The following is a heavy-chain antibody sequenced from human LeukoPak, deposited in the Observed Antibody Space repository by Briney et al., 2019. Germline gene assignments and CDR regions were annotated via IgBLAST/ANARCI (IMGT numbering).Heavy chain of an antibody. CDR1: GFTFSNYG. CDR3: ARGRSITLLRGVAMSDGFDI. D-gene: IGHD3-10*01. Sequence: GGSLRLSCAASGFTFSNYGMTWVRRAPGKGLEWVSFTDTSVRYVYYGDSVKGRFTISRDNAKNLLFLQMNGLRAEDTALYYCARGRSITLLRGVAMSDGFDIWGQGAMVAVSS. CDR2: TDTSVRYV. J-gene: IGHJ3*02. V-gene: IGHV3-21*06.